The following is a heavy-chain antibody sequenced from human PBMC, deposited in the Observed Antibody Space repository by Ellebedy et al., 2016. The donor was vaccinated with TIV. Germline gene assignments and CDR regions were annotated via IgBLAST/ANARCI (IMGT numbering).Heavy chain of an antibody. Sequence: MPSETLSLTCTVSGGSISRGGYYWSWIRQHPGKGPEWIAYIYDSGSTYYNPAFKSRVNVSVDTSKNHFSLNLTSVTAADTAVYYCAKGGDIFSGYYSFDPWGQGTLVTVSS. V-gene: IGHV4-31*03. CDR1: GGSISRGGYY. D-gene: IGHD3-9*01. CDR2: IYDSGST. J-gene: IGHJ5*02. CDR3: AKGGDIFSGYYSFDP.